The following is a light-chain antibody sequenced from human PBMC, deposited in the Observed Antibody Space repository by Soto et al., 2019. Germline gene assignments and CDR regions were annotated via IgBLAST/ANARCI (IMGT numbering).Light chain of an antibody. J-gene: IGKJ4*01. CDR1: QSVSSN. Sequence: EIVKTHSTPPLSVSTGKRHTLPRRARQSVSSNLAWYQQKPGQAPRLLIYGASSRATGIPDRFSGSGSGTDFTLTISRLEPEDFAVYYCQQYGSSPLTFGGGTKVDI. V-gene: IGKV3-20*01. CDR2: GAS. CDR3: QQYGSSPLT.